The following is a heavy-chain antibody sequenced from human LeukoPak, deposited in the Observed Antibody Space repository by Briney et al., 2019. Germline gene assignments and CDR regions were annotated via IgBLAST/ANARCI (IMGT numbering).Heavy chain of an antibody. Sequence: ASVKDSCKASGCIFASYGISWVGQAAGRQVEGMGGISASNGDTKYAQNLHDRVTLTTATYTDTAYMELRSLTSDDTALYYCARDTSLIITPGGPDYWGRGTLITVSS. CDR2: ISASNGDT. D-gene: IGHD3-10*01. V-gene: IGHV1-18*01. CDR1: GCIFASYG. J-gene: IGHJ4*02. CDR3: ARDTSLIITPGGPDY.